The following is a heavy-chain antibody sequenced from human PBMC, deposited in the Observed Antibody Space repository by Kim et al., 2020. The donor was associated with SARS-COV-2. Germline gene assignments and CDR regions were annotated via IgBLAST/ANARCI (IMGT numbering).Heavy chain of an antibody. Sequence: SETLSLTCAVYGGSFSGYYWSWIRQPPGKGLEWIGEINHSGSTNYNPSLKSRVTISVDTSKNQFSLKLSSVTAADTAVYYCARGPQQGYCSGGSCYATEVGANYGMDVWGQGTTVTVSS. CDR2: INHSGST. D-gene: IGHD2-15*01. CDR3: ARGPQQGYCSGGSCYATEVGANYGMDV. CDR1: GGSFSGYY. V-gene: IGHV4-34*01. J-gene: IGHJ6*02.